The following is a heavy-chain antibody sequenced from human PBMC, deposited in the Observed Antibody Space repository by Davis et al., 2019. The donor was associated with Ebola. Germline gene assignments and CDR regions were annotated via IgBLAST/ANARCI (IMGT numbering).Heavy chain of an antibody. J-gene: IGHJ4*02. V-gene: IGHV4-31*03. CDR3: ARGRIRHVLEWFDY. D-gene: IGHD3-3*01. CDR2: IYYSGST. Sequence: PSETLSLTCTVSGGSISSGGYYWSWIRQHPGKGLEWIGYIYYSGSTYYNPSLKSRVTISVDTSKNQFSLKLSSVTAADTAVYYCARGRIRHVLEWFDYWGQGTLVTVSS. CDR1: GGSISSGGYY.